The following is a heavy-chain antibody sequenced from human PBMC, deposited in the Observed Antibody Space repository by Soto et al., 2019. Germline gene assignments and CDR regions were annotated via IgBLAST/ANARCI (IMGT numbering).Heavy chain of an antibody. CDR2: INLSGST. CDR1: GGTFSGYY. Sequence: QVQLQQWGAGLLKPSETLSLTCAVYGGTFSGYYWSWIRQPPGKGLEWIGEINLSGSTNYNPSLKSRATISVDTAKNQFSLNLSSVTAADTAVYYCARRGYCDTTSCYGHYYYYYMDVWGKGTTVTVSS. D-gene: IGHD2-2*01. CDR3: ARRGYCDTTSCYGHYYYYYMDV. J-gene: IGHJ6*03. V-gene: IGHV4-34*02.